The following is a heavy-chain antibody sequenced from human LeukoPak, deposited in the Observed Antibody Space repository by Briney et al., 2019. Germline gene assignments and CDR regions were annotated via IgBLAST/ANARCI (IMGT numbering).Heavy chain of an antibody. CDR1: GYSISSGYC. D-gene: IGHD4-17*01. CDR3: ASFTVTTGMDY. Sequence: SETLSLTCTVSGYSISSGYCWGWIRQPPGKGLEWIGSIYHSGSTYYNPSLKSRVTISVDTSKNQFSLKLSSVTAADTAVYYCASFTVTTGMDYWGQGTLVTVSS. V-gene: IGHV4-38-2*02. J-gene: IGHJ4*02. CDR2: IYHSGST.